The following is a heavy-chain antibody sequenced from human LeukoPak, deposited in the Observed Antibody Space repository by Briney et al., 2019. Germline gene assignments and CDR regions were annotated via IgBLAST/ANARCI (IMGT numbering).Heavy chain of an antibody. V-gene: IGHV3-74*03. CDR2: INGDGSNT. D-gene: IGHD3-22*01. J-gene: IGHJ6*02. CDR1: GFTFSSHW. CDR3: ARVITVYYYYGMDV. Sequence: GGSLRLSCAASGFTFSSHWMHWVRQAPGKGLVWVSRINGDGSNTTYADSVKGRFTISRDNAKNTLYLQMNSLRAEDTAVYYCARVITVYYYYGMDVWGQGTTVTVSS.